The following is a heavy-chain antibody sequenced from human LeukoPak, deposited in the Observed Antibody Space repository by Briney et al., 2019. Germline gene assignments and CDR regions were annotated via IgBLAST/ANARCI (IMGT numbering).Heavy chain of an antibody. CDR2: INPYCCYA. D-gene: IGHD3-10*01. Sequence: ASVNVSCKPSRGTFSSYAIIWVRQAPGHSLEWMGWINPYCCYANYAQKFQRRVTKTRHTSITTAYLDLSNLTSYDTTVHLFVRVRMVGIGRFDFWGQGTLVTVSS. CDR3: VRVRMVGIGRFDF. J-gene: IGHJ4*02. CDR1: RGTFSSYA. V-gene: IGHV1-2*02.